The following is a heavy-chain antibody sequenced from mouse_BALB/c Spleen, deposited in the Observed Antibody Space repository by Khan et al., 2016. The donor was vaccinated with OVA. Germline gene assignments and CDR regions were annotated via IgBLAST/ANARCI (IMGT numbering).Heavy chain of an antibody. J-gene: IGHJ1*01. D-gene: IGHD6-1*01. Sequence: QIQLVQSGPELKKPGETVKISCKASGYTFTNYGMNWVKQAPGKGLKWMGWINTYTGEPTYADDFKGRFVFSLETSASTAYLQISNLKNEDMTTXFVARTSSSWYSVVGGAGTTVTVSS. CDR2: INTYTGEP. V-gene: IGHV9-1*02. CDR3: ARTSSSWYSVV. CDR1: GYTFTNYG.